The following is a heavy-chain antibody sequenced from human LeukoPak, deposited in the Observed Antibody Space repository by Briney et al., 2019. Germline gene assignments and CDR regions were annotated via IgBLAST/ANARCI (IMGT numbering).Heavy chain of an antibody. J-gene: IGHJ4*02. CDR3: ARDYYDSSGLDY. D-gene: IGHD3-22*01. V-gene: IGHV1-18*04. CDR1: GHTFTDLG. CDR2: ISAYNGNT. Sequence: ASVKVSCKASGHTFTDLGISWVRQAPGQGLEWMGWISAYNGNTNYAQKLQGRVTMTTDTSTSTAYMELRSLRSDDTAVYYCARDYYDSSGLDYWGQGTLATVSS.